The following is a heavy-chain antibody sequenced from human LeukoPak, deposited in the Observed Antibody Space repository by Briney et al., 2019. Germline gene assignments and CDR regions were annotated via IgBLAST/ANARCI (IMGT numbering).Heavy chain of an antibody. J-gene: IGHJ4*02. D-gene: IGHD5-18*01. CDR2: MNPNTGNT. V-gene: IGHV1-8*01. Sequence: WASVKVSCKASGYTFTSYDINWVRQATGQGLEWVGCMNPNTGNTGYAQKFQSRGTMTRNTSISTAYMELSSLRSEDTAVYYCAKRGYSYGDFDYWGQGTLVTVSS. CDR1: GYTFTSYD. CDR3: AKRGYSYGDFDY.